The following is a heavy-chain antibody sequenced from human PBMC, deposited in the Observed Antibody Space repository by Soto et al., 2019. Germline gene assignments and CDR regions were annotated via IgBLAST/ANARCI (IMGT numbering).Heavy chain of an antibody. D-gene: IGHD2-15*01. CDR2: ISILGDST. CDR3: ARARASPLHCPHNTFHL. Sequence: QEQLAESGGGFVKPGGSLRLSFAASGCSFNVYYMTWIRQTPGSGLEWFASISILGDSTYYADSVKGRFTISRDNVQSSWYLQMDTLRPEDTAVYYCARARASPLHCPHNTFHLWGQGTTVIIAS. CDR1: GCSFNVYY. J-gene: IGHJ3*01. V-gene: IGHV3-11*01.